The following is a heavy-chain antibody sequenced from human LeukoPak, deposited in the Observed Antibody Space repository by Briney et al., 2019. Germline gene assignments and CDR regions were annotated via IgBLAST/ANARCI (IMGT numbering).Heavy chain of an antibody. V-gene: IGHV4-39*07. D-gene: IGHD3-16*02. CDR2: IYYSGST. CDR1: GGSISSSSYY. J-gene: IGHJ4*02. Sequence: SETLSLTCTVSGGSISSSSYYWGWIRQPPGKGLEWIGSIYYSGSTYYNPSLKSRVTISVDTSKNQFSLKLSSVTAADTAVYYCARGTDYDYVWGSYRTFDYWGQGTLVTVSS. CDR3: ARGTDYDYVWGSYRTFDY.